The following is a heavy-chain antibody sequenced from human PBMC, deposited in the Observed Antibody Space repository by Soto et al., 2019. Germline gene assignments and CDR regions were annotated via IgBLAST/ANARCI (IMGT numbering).Heavy chain of an antibody. CDR2: INPNSGNI. Sequence: ASVKVSFKASGDTFTTYDINWVRQATGHGLEWMGWINPNSGNIGYAQRLQGRVTMTRDTAIRTAYMEVSSLRSDDTAVYSCARGRASGSYYLLDYWGQGTLVTVSS. CDR1: GDTFTTYD. J-gene: IGHJ4*02. D-gene: IGHD3-10*01. CDR3: ARGRASGSYYLLDY. V-gene: IGHV1-8*01.